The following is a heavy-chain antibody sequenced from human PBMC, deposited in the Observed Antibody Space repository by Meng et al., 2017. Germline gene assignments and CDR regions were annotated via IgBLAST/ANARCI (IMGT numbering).Heavy chain of an antibody. CDR3: ARDKRPSSSWYGNWFDP. D-gene: IGHD6-13*01. Sequence: VGVGRAGGEVTRRGCAVKGGCKASGGTFSSYAISWVRQAPGQGLEWMGGIIPIFGTANYAQKFQGRVTITADKSTSTAYMELSSLRSEDTAVYYCARDKRPSSSWYGNWFDPWGRGTLVTVSS. CDR2: IIPIFGTA. J-gene: IGHJ5*02. V-gene: IGHV1-69*06. CDR1: GGTFSSYA.